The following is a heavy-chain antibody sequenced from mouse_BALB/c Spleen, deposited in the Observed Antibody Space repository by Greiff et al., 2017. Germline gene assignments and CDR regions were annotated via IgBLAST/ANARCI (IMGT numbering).Heavy chain of an antibody. Sequence: EVQLQQSGAELVKPGASVKLSCTASGFNIKDTYMHWVKQRPEQGLEWIGRIDPANGNTKYDPKFQGKATITADTSSNTAYLQLSSLTSEDTAVYYCARSRGPYAMDYWGQGTSVTVSS. V-gene: IGHV14-3*02. CDR2: IDPANGNT. CDR3: ARSRGPYAMDY. CDR1: GFNIKDTY. J-gene: IGHJ4*01.